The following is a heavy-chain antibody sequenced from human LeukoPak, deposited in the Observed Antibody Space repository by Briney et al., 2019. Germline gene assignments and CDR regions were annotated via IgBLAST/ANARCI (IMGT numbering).Heavy chain of an antibody. D-gene: IGHD4-17*01. CDR1: GFTFSSYA. J-gene: IGHJ4*02. CDR2: ISYDGSNK. V-gene: IGHV3-30*04. CDR3: ARASYGDYEKFDY. Sequence: GGSLRLSCAASGFTFSSYAMHWVRQAPGKGLEGVAVISYDGSNKYYADSVKGRFTISRDNSKNTLYLQMNSLRAEDTAVYYCARASYGDYEKFDYWGQGTLVTVSS.